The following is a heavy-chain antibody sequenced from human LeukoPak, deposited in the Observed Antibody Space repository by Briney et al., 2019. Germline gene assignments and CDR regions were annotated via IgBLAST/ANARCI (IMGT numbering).Heavy chain of an antibody. D-gene: IGHD4-11*01. CDR1: GFTFSSYA. V-gene: IGHV3-23*01. J-gene: IGHJ4*02. CDR3: AKIGGDTVTTDY. CDR2: ISGSGGST. Sequence: GGSLRLSCAASGFTFSSYAMSWVRQAPGKGLEWASAISGSGGSTYYADSVKGRFTISRDNSKNTLYLQMNSLRAEDTAVYYCAKIGGDTVTTDYWGQGTLVTVSS.